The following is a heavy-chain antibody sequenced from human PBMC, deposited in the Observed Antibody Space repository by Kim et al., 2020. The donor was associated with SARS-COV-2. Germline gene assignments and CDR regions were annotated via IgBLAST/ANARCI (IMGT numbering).Heavy chain of an antibody. J-gene: IGHJ4*02. D-gene: IGHD6-19*01. Sequence: YYTPSLKMRITLSVGTSKNQFSLKLSSGTAADTAVYYCAGVGQLLVPDDYWGQGTLVTVSS. V-gene: IGHV4-39*07. CDR3: AGVGQLLVPDDY.